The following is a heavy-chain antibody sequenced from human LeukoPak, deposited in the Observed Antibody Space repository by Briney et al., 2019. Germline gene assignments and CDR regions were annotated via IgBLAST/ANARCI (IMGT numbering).Heavy chain of an antibody. J-gene: IGHJ4*02. CDR2: IKQDGSEK. CDR1: GFTLSNYW. D-gene: IGHD3-10*02. CDR3: PRTVLRELLLNY. V-gene: IGHV3-7*01. Sequence: GGSLRLSCSASGFTLSNYWMSWVRQVPGKGLEWVANIKQDGSEKYYVDSVKGRFTISRDNAKNSLYLQMNRMRAEDTAVYYCPRTVLRELLLNYWGQGTLVTVSS.